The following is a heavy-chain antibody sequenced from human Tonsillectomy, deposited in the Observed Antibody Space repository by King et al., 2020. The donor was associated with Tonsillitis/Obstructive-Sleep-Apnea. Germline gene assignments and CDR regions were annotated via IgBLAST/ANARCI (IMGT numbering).Heavy chain of an antibody. Sequence: VTLQESGHVLVKPTETLTLTCTVSGFSLSKPRMGVSWIRQPPGKALEWLAHIFSNDEKSYNTSLKSRLTISKDTSKSQVVLTMPNVDPVDTATYYCARGWLLYDYWGQGTLVTVSS. CDR3: ARGWLLYDY. CDR2: IFSNDEK. J-gene: IGHJ4*02. D-gene: IGHD2-21*02. V-gene: IGHV2-26*01. CDR1: GFSLSKPRMG.